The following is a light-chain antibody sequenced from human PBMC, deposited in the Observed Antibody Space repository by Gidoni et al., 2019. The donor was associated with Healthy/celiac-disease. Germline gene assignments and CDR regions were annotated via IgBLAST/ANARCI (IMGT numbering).Light chain of an antibody. CDR1: QSVSSSY. Sequence: IVLTQSPGTLSLSPGERATLSCRASQSVSSSYLAWYQQKPGQAPRLLIYGASSRATGIPDRFSASGSGTDFTLTISRLEPEDFAVYYCQQYGSSPITFXPXTKVDIK. J-gene: IGKJ3*01. V-gene: IGKV3-20*01. CDR3: QQYGSSPIT. CDR2: GAS.